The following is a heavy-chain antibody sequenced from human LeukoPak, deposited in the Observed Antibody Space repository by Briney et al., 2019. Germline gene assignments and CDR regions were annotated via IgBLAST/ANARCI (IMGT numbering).Heavy chain of an antibody. Sequence: GGSLRLSCMPSGFTFSNYAMTWVRQAPGKGLEWVSTISGSGSRAFYPDSLKGRFTVSRDDSKNTVYLQMNTLRGEDTAVYYCAAPKLGYGYYSDYWGQGALVTVSS. J-gene: IGHJ4*02. D-gene: IGHD5-18*01. CDR2: ISGSGSRA. V-gene: IGHV3-23*01. CDR1: GFTFSNYA. CDR3: AAPKLGYGYYSDY.